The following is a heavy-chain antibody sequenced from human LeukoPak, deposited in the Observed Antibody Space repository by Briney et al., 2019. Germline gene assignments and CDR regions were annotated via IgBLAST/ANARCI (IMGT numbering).Heavy chain of an antibody. CDR1: GFTFSSYG. Sequence: PGGSLRLSCAASGFTFSSYGMHWVRQAPGKGLEWVAVIWYDGSNKYYADSVKGRFTISRDNSKNTLYLQMNSLRAEDTAVYYCARERPYSSSWYYYYYGRVVGGKGTRAPVS. V-gene: IGHV3-33*01. CDR2: IWYDGSNK. D-gene: IGHD6-13*01. J-gene: IGHJ6*04. CDR3: ARERPYSSSWYYYYYGRVV.